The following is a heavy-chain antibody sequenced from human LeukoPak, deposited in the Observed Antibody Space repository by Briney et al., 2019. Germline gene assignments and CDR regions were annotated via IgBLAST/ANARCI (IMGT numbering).Heavy chain of an antibody. J-gene: IGHJ3*02. CDR1: GYTFTGYY. Sequence: ASVKVSCKASGYTFTGYYMHWVRQAPGQGLEWMGWINPNSGGTNYPQRFQGRVAMTRDTSINTVYMELSRLTSDDTAVYYCARGVRYRIEDDAFDIWGLGTMVTVSS. V-gene: IGHV1-2*02. D-gene: IGHD2-2*02. CDR3: ARGVRYRIEDDAFDI. CDR2: INPNSGGT.